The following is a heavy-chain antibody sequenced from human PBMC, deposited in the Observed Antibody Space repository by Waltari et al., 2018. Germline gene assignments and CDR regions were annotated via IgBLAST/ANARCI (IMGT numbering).Heavy chain of an antibody. J-gene: IGHJ4*02. V-gene: IGHV3-48*03. CDR3: VKDDASWKYGH. D-gene: IGHD1-7*01. Sequence: EVQLVESGGGLVQPGGSLRLPCAASGFTFSPYEMNWVRQAPGKGLEWVAYIGDTGRNIHYAESVKGRFTISRDNAKNSLFLQMDSLRAEDTAVYHCVKDDASWKYGHWGQGTLVTVSS. CDR2: IGDTGRNI. CDR1: GFTFSPYE.